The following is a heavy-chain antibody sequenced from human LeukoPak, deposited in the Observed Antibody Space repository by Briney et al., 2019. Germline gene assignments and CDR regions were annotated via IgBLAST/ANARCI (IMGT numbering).Heavy chain of an antibody. V-gene: IGHV3-21*01. CDR1: GFTFSSYS. D-gene: IGHD4-17*01. CDR2: ISSSSSYI. CDR3: ARVPDYGDYGAYFDY. Sequence: GGSLRLSCAASGFTFSSYSMNWVRQAPGKGLEWVPSISSSSSYIYYADSVKGRFTISRDNAKNSLYLQMNSLRAEDTAVYYCARVPDYGDYGAYFDYWGQGTLVTVSS. J-gene: IGHJ4*02.